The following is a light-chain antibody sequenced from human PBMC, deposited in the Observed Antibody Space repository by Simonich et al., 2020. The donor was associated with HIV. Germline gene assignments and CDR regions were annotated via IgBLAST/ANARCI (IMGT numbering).Light chain of an antibody. CDR2: GAS. CDR1: QSVSTNY. Sequence: EIVLTQSPGTLSLSPGERATLSCRASQSVSTNYLAWYQQKLGQAPRLLIQGASSRTTGIPDRFSGSGSGTDFTLTISRLGPEDFAVYYCQQYGSSPWTFGQGTKVEIK. V-gene: IGKV3-20*01. J-gene: IGKJ1*01. CDR3: QQYGSSPWT.